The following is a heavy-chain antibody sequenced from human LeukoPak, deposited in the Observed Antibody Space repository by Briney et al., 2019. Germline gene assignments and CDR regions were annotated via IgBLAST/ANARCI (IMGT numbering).Heavy chain of an antibody. J-gene: IGHJ5*02. V-gene: IGHV1-2*06. CDR3: ARLAAGTRVVLDT. D-gene: IGHD6-13*01. CDR2: INPNSGGT. CDR1: GYTFIGYY. Sequence: ASVKVSYKASGYTFIGYYMHWVRQAPGQGLEWMGRINPNSGGTNYVQKFQGRVTMTRDTSISTAYMEVSRLRSDDTAVYYCARLAAGTRVVLDTWGQGTLVTVSS.